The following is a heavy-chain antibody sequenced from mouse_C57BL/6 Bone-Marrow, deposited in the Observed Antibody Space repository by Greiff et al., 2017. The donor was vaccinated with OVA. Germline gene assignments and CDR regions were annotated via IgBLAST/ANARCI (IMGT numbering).Heavy chain of an antibody. CDR2: INPGSGGT. V-gene: IGHV1-54*01. CDR1: GYAFTNYL. Sequence: QVHVKQSGAELVRPGTSVKVSCKASGYAFTNYLIEGVKQRPGQGLEWIGVINPGSGGTNYNEKFKGKETLTADKSSSTAYMQLSSLTSEDSAVYFCARRGGYPYWYFDVWGTGTTVTVSS. CDR3: ARRGGYPYWYFDV. J-gene: IGHJ1*03. D-gene: IGHD2-2*01.